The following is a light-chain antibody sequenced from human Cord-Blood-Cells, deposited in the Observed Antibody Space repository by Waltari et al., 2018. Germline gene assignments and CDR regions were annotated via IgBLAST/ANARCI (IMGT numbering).Light chain of an antibody. J-gene: IGKJ2*01. Sequence: EIVLTQSPGTLSLSPGERATPSCRASQSVSSSYLAWYQQKPGQAPRLLIYGASSRATGIPDRCIGSGSGTDFTLTISRLEPEDFAVYYCQQYGSSPLYTFGQGTKLEIK. CDR3: QQYGSSPLYT. V-gene: IGKV3-20*01. CDR2: GAS. CDR1: QSVSSSY.